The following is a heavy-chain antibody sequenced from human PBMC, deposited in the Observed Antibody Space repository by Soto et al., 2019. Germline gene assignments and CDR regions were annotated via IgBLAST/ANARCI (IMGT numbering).Heavy chain of an antibody. J-gene: IGHJ6*02. V-gene: IGHV3-33*01. Sequence: GGSLRLSCAASGFTFSNYGMHWVRQAPGKGLEWVAVIWYDGSNKYYADPVKGRFTISRDNSKNTLYLQINSLRAEDTAVYYCARDDIPGRAVAIYGMDVWGQGTTVTISS. CDR2: IWYDGSNK. CDR1: GFTFSNYG. CDR3: ARDDIPGRAVAIYGMDV. D-gene: IGHD6-19*01.